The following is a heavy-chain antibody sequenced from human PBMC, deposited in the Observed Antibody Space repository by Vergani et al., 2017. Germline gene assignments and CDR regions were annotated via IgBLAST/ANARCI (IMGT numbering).Heavy chain of an antibody. CDR1: GGSISCGSYY. V-gene: IGHV4-61*02. CDR2: IYTSGST. J-gene: IGHJ4*02. D-gene: IGHD2-2*02. Sequence: QVQLQESGPGLVKPSQTLSLTCTVSGGSISCGSYYWSWIRQPAGKGLEWIGRIYTSGSTNYNPSLKSRVTISVDTSKNQFSLKLSSVTAADTAVYYCAREGVPYCSSTSCYNLFDYWGQGTLVTVSS. CDR3: AREGVPYCSSTSCYNLFDY.